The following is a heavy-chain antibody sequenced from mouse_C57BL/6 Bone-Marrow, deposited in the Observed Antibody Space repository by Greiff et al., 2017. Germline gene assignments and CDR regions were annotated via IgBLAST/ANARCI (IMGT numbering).Heavy chain of an antibody. Sequence: VKLMESGAELVRPGASVTLSCKASGYTFTDYEMHWVKQTPVHGLEWIGAIDPETGGTAYNQKFKGKAILTADKSSSTAYMELRSLTSEDSAVYYCTKITTVLDYWGQGTTLTVSS. CDR2: IDPETGGT. J-gene: IGHJ2*01. CDR1: GYTFTDYE. D-gene: IGHD1-1*01. CDR3: TKITTVLDY. V-gene: IGHV1-15*01.